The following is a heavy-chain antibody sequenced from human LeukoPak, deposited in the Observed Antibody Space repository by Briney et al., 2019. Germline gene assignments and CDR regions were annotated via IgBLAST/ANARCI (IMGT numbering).Heavy chain of an antibody. CDR3: ASTSSSSSWFDP. Sequence: SETLSLTCTVSGGSITSGVYYWSWIRHPPGKGLEWIGYIYYSGSTYYNPSLKSRVTISVDTSKNQFSLKLSSVTASDTAVYYCASTSSSSSWFDPWGQGTLVTVSS. V-gene: IGHV4-30-4*01. J-gene: IGHJ5*02. CDR2: IYYSGST. D-gene: IGHD6-6*01. CDR1: GGSITSGVYY.